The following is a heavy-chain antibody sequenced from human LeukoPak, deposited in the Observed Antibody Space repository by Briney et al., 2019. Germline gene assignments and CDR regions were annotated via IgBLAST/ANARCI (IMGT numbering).Heavy chain of an antibody. Sequence: GGSLRLSCAASGFTFSSYSMNWVRQAPGKGLEWVSSISTSSIYIYYADSVKGRFTISRGNAKNSLYLQMNSLRAEDTAVYYCARVTYGSGTYGAFDYWGQGTLVTVSS. CDR2: ISTSSIYI. CDR3: ARVTYGSGTYGAFDY. D-gene: IGHD3-10*01. CDR1: GFTFSSYS. J-gene: IGHJ4*02. V-gene: IGHV3-21*04.